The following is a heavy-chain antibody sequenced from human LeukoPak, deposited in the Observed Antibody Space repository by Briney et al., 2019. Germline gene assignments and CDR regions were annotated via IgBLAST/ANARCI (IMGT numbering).Heavy chain of an antibody. CDR3: ARLGPYDIVTDDAFDV. J-gene: IGHJ3*01. D-gene: IGHD3-9*01. CDR2: INHSGSP. Sequence: SETLSLTCAVCGRSFSGYYWTWIRQPPGKGLEWIGQINHSGSPNYNPSLKSRVTISVDKSKNQFSLKIDSVTAADTAVYFCARLGPYDIVTDDAFDVWGQGTMVTVSS. CDR1: GRSFSGYY. V-gene: IGHV4-34*01.